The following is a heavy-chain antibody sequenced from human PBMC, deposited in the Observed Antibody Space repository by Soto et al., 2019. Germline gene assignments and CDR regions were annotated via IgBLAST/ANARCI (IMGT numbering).Heavy chain of an antibody. CDR1: GFTFSSYG. CDR3: AKERGYSYGYVFGGHDY. D-gene: IGHD5-18*01. V-gene: IGHV3-30*18. J-gene: IGHJ4*02. Sequence: QVQLVESGGGVVQPGRSLRLSCAASGFTFSSYGMHWVRQAPGKGLEWVAVISYDGSNKYYADSVKGRFTISRDNSKNTLYLQMNSLRAEDTAVYYCAKERGYSYGYVFGGHDYWGQGTLVTVSS. CDR2: ISYDGSNK.